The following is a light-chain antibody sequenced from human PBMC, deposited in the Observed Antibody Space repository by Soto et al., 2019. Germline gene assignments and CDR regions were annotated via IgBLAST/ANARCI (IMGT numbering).Light chain of an antibody. CDR1: QSVSNNY. V-gene: IGKV3D-20*02. Sequence: ELALTQSPGTLSLSPGARATLSCRASQSVSNNYLAWYQQKHGQAPRLLIYGASNRATGIPDRFSGSGSGTDLTITISSLQPEDFEVYDGQQHSNWPQTFGQGTKVDIK. J-gene: IGKJ1*01. CDR3: QQHSNWPQT. CDR2: GAS.